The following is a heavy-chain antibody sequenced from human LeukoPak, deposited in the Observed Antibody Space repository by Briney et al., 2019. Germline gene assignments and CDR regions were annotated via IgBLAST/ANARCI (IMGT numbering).Heavy chain of an antibody. J-gene: IGHJ4*02. CDR3: ARDRYSGSPNDFYFDF. D-gene: IGHD1-26*01. CDR1: GFTFSNYW. Sequence: GGSLRLSCAASGFTFSNYWMSWVRQAPGKGLEWVANIKQDGSEEYYMDSVKGRFTIFRDNAKNSLYLQMNSLRAEDTAVYYCARDRYSGSPNDFYFDFWGQGTLVTVSS. CDR2: IKQDGSEE. V-gene: IGHV3-7*01.